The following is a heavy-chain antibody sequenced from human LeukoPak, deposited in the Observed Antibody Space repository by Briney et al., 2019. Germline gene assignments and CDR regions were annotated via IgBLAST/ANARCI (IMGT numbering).Heavy chain of an antibody. D-gene: IGHD4-17*01. J-gene: IGHJ5*02. CDR2: INAGNGNT. Sequence: ASVKVSCKASGYTFTSFAMHWVRQAPGQRLEWMGWINAGNGNTKYSQKFQGRVTITRDTSASTAYMELSSLRSEDTAVYYYARGPRDYRQYNWFDPWGQGTLVTVSS. V-gene: IGHV1-3*01. CDR3: ARGPRDYRQYNWFDP. CDR1: GYTFTSFA.